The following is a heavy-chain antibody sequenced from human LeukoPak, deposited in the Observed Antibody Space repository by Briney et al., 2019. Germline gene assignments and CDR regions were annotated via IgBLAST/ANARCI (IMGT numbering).Heavy chain of an antibody. CDR2: ITGSDGSS. D-gene: IGHD3-9*01. Sequence: ASLRLSCAASGFTFSSFAMSWVRQAPGKGLEWVSAITGSDGSSYYADSVKGRFTISRDNSKNTLYLQVNSLRAEDTAVYYCAKWGDYDILTGYYVPDYWGQGTLVTVPS. J-gene: IGHJ4*02. V-gene: IGHV3-23*01. CDR1: GFTFSSFA. CDR3: AKWGDYDILTGYYVPDY.